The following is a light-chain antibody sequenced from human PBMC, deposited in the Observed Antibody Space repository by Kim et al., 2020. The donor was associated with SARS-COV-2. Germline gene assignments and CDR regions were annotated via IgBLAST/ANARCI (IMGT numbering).Light chain of an antibody. CDR2: DVS. CDR3: SSYTSSSTLHV. J-gene: IGLJ1*01. V-gene: IGLV2-14*03. CDR1: SSGVGGYIY. Sequence: QSITISWTGTSSGVGGYIYVSWYRQHPGKAPQLMIYDVSNRPSGVSNRFSGSKSGNTASLTIPGLQAEDEAYYYCSSYTSSSTLHVFGTGTKVTVL.